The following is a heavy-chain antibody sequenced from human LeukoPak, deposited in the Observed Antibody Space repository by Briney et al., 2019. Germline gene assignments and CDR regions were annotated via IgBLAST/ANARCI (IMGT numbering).Heavy chain of an antibody. D-gene: IGHD6-13*01. V-gene: IGHV1-69*13. CDR1: GGTFSSYA. CDR2: IIPTFGTA. CDR3: ARASSSWYATFDY. Sequence: ASVKVSCTASGGTFSSYAISWVRQAPGQGLEWMRGIIPTFGTANYAQKFQGRVTITADESTSTAYMELSSLRSEDTAVYYCARASSSWYATFDYWGQGTLVTVSS. J-gene: IGHJ4*02.